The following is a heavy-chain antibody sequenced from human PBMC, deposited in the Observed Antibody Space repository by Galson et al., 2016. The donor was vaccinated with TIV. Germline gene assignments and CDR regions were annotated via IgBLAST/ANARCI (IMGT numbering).Heavy chain of an antibody. J-gene: IGHJ4*02. D-gene: IGHD6-13*01. CDR1: GYTFTHYF. Sequence: SVKVSCKASGYTFTHYFVHWVRQAPGQGLEWMGWISGYATNTEYVQKLQDRVTMTKDTSTSTAYMELRSLRYDDTAVYYCARDAPYSSSWSIDYWGQGSLVTVSS. CDR3: ARDAPYSSSWSIDY. CDR2: ISGYATNT. V-gene: IGHV1-18*04.